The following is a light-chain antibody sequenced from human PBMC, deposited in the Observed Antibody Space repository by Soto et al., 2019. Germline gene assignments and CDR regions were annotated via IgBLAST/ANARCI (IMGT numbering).Light chain of an antibody. J-gene: IGLJ3*02. CDR1: SSNIGAGYD. Sequence: QSVLTQPPSVSGAPGQGVTISCTGSSSNIGAGYDVHWYQHLPGTAPRLLIYGNNNRPSGVPDRFSGSRSGTSAFLAITGLQAEDEADYYCQSYDYSLSGFWVFGGGTKVTVL. CDR2: GNN. V-gene: IGLV1-40*01. CDR3: QSYDYSLSGFWV.